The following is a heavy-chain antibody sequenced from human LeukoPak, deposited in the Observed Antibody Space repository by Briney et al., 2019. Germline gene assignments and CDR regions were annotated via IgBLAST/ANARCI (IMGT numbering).Heavy chain of an antibody. CDR3: ARQINSWYYFDY. CDR1: GASISSYY. CDR2: IYDSGST. V-gene: IGHV4-59*08. D-gene: IGHD2-21*01. J-gene: IGHJ4*02. Sequence: SETLSLTCTVSGASISSYYWSWIRQPPGKGLEWIGYIYDSGSTNYNPSLKSRVTISLDTSMNQFSLKLSSVTAADTAVYYCARQINSWYYFDYWGQGTLVTVSS.